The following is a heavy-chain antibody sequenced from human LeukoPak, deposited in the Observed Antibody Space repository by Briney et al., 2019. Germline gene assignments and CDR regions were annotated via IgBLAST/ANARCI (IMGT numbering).Heavy chain of an antibody. D-gene: IGHD4-17*01. CDR2: ISAYNGST. CDR3: ARADYGDEWFMDV. J-gene: IGHJ6*02. CDR1: GYTFTSYG. Sequence: GASVKVSLKASGYTFTSYGINWVRQAPAQGLEWMGWISAYNGSTNYAQKLQGRVTMTTDTSTSTAYMELRSLRADDTAVYYCARADYGDEWFMDVGGRGTRATVS. V-gene: IGHV1-18*01.